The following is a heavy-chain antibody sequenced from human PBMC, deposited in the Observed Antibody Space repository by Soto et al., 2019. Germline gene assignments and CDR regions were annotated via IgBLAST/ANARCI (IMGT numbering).Heavy chain of an antibody. Sequence: QEQLVESGGGVVQPGTSLRLSCAVPGGIFHGYGMHWVRQAPGKGLEWVALIRFDGSNEEYADSVKGRFTISRDNSKNTLYLQMNTLGAEDTAVYYCARDGIGGTVFRGYLDYWCRGTVVTVSS. J-gene: IGHJ4*02. CDR2: IRFDGSNE. V-gene: IGHV3-33*01. D-gene: IGHD1-7*01. CDR3: ARDGIGGTVFRGYLDY. CDR1: GGIFHGYG.